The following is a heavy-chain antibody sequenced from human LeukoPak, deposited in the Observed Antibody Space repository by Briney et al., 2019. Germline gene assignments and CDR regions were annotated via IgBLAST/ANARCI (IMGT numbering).Heavy chain of an antibody. V-gene: IGHV3-23*01. D-gene: IGHD2-2*01. CDR1: GFTFSSYA. CDR2: ISGSGGST. CDR3: AKVSVVVVPAAMGGHYYFDY. J-gene: IGHJ4*02. Sequence: GGSLRLSCAASGFTFSSYAMSWVRQAPGKGLEWVSAISGSGGSTYYADSVKGRFTISRDNSKNTLYLQMNSLRAEDTAVYYCAKVSVVVVPAAMGGHYYFDYWGQGTLVTVSS.